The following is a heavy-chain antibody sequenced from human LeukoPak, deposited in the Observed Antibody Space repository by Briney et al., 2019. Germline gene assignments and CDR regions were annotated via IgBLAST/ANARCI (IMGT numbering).Heavy chain of an antibody. CDR1: GGSISSGSYY. D-gene: IGHD3-22*01. Sequence: KSSQTLSLTCTVSGGSISSGSYYWCWIRQPAGKGLEWIGRIYTSGSTSYNPSLKSRVTISVDTSKNQFSLKLSSVTAADTAVYYCAIGHYDSSGYPDWFDPWGQGTLVTVSS. CDR2: IYTSGST. CDR3: AIGHYDSSGYPDWFDP. V-gene: IGHV4-61*02. J-gene: IGHJ5*02.